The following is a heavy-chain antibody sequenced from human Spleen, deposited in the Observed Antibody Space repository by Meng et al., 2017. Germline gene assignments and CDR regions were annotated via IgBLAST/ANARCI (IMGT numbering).Heavy chain of an antibody. V-gene: IGHV4-34*01. CDR2: INHSGST. J-gene: IGHJ4*02. CDR3: ARDPSNWGSSGLADDY. D-gene: IGHD7-27*01. CDR1: GGSFSGYY. Sequence: QVQLQQWGAGLLKPSETLSLTCAVYGGSFSGYYWSWIRQPPGKGLEWIGEINHSGSTNYNPSLKSRVTISVDTSKNQFSLKLSSVTAADTAVYYCARDPSNWGSSGLADDYWGQGTLVTVPS.